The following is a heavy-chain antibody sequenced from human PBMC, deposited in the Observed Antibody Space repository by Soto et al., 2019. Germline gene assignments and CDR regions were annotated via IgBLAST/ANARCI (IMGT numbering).Heavy chain of an antibody. V-gene: IGHV1-69*06. Sequence: ASVKVSCKASGGTFSSYAISWVRQAPGQGLEWMGGIIPIFGTANYAQKFQGRVTITADKSTSTAYMELSSLRSEDTAVYYCARDQELELRGHDAFDIWGQGTMVTVSS. CDR3: ARDQELELRGHDAFDI. CDR2: IIPIFGTA. J-gene: IGHJ3*02. CDR1: GGTFSSYA. D-gene: IGHD1-7*01.